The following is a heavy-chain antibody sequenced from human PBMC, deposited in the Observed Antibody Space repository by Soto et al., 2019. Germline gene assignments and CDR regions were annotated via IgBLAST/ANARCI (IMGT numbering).Heavy chain of an antibody. Sequence: SETLSLTCTVSGGSISSYYWGWIRQSPVKGLEWTGYIHYSGSTNYNPSLRSRVTISVDTPKNQFSPNVKSMNAADTAIYYCARGGVAARKGRWFDPWGQGTLVSVSS. CDR3: ARGGVAARKGRWFDP. CDR1: GGSISSYY. J-gene: IGHJ5*02. D-gene: IGHD6-25*01. CDR2: IHYSGST. V-gene: IGHV4-59*01.